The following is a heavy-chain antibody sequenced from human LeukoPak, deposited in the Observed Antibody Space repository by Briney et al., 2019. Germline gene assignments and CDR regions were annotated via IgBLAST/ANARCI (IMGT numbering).Heavy chain of an antibody. CDR1: GYTFTSYY. J-gene: IGHJ5*02. V-gene: IGHV1-46*01. Sequence: ASVKVSCKASGYTFTSYYMHWGRQAPGQGLEWMGIINPSGGSTSYAQKFQGRVTMTRDTSTSTVYMELSSLRSEDTAVYYCAREPYRTYSSGWYASVDPWGQGTLVTVSS. CDR2: INPSGGST. CDR3: AREPYRTYSSGWYASVDP. D-gene: IGHD6-19*01.